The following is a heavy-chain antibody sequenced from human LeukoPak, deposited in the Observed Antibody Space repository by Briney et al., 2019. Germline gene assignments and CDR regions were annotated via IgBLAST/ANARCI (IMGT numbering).Heavy chain of an antibody. J-gene: IGHJ5*02. D-gene: IGHD3-10*01. CDR1: GDSISTSNSY. CDR2: ISSGGRTI. Sequence: LSLTCTVSGDSISTSNSYWGWVRQAPGKGLEWGSNISSGGRTIYYADSVKGRFTISRDNAENSLYLQMNSLRAEDTAVYYCAREYGSGSSRRRFDPWGQGTLVTVSS. V-gene: IGHV3-11*04. CDR3: AREYGSGSSRRRFDP.